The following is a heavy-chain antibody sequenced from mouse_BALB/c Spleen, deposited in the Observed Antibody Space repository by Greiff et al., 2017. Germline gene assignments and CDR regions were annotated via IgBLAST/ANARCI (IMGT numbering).Heavy chain of an antibody. CDR3: ARGGTYGAMDY. J-gene: IGHJ4*01. V-gene: IGHV5-6-5*01. CDR2: ISSGGST. CDR1: GFTFSSYA. Sequence: EVQLQESGGGLVKPGGSLKLSCAASGFTFSSYAMSWVRQTPEKRLEWVASISSGGSTYYPDSVKGRFTISRDKARNILYLQMSSLRSEDTAMYYCARGGTYGAMDYWGQGTSVTVSS. D-gene: IGHD1-1*01.